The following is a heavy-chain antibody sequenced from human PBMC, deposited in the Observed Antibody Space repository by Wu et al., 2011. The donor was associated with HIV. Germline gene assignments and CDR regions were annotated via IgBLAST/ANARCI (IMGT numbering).Heavy chain of an antibody. Sequence: SCKASGYTFTSYGITWVRQAPGQGLEWMGWISTYNGNTNYAQKLQGRGTMTTDTSTSTAYMELRSLRSDDTAVYYCARRAPCSGGSCGVDFDYWGQGTLVTVSS. CDR3: ARRAPCSGGSCGVDFDY. CDR1: GYTFTSYG. D-gene: IGHD2-15*01. J-gene: IGHJ4*02. CDR2: ISTYNGNT. V-gene: IGHV1-18*01.